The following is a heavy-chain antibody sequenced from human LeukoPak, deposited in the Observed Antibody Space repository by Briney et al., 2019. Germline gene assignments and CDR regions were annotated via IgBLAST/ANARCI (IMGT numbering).Heavy chain of an antibody. V-gene: IGHV1-46*01. J-gene: IGHJ1*01. D-gene: IGHD3-22*01. CDR1: GYTLTSYY. CDR2: INPSGGST. CDR3: ARATPGITMIELGWFQH. Sequence: ASVNVSCKASGYTLTSYYMHWVRQAPGQGLEWMGIINPSGGSTSYAHKSQGRVTMTRDTSTSTVYMELSSLRSDDTAVYYCARATPGITMIELGWFQHWGRGTVVSVSS.